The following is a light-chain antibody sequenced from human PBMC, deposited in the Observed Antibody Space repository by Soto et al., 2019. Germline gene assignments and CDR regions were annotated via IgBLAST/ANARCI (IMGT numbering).Light chain of an antibody. J-gene: IGKJ1*01. Sequence: EIVMTQSPATLSVSPGERATFSCRASQSVNTNLAWYQLKPGQAPRLLVYGASIRATGIPARFSGSGSGTEFTLTISSLQPDDFATYYCQQYNSYWTLGQGSKVDIK. CDR3: QQYNSYWT. CDR1: QSVNTN. CDR2: GAS. V-gene: IGKV3-15*01.